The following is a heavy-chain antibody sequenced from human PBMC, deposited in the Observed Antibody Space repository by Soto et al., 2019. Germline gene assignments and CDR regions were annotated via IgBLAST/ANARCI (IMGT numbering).Heavy chain of an antibody. Sequence: ASVKVSCKASGYTFTSYGISWVRQAPGQGLEWMGWISAYNGNTNYAQKLQGRVTITRDTSASTAYMELSSLRSEDTAVYYCARDIAFDIWGQGTMVTVSS. CDR1: GYTFTSYG. CDR2: ISAYNGNT. J-gene: IGHJ3*02. V-gene: IGHV1-18*01. CDR3: ARDIAFDI.